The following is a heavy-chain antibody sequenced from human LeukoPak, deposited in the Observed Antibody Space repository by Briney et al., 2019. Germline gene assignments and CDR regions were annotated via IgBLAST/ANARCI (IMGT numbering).Heavy chain of an antibody. D-gene: IGHD3-16*01. CDR1: GGTFSDYY. CDR2: ISRSGST. CDR3: AGGADTVWGAGVY. V-gene: IGHV4-34*01. J-gene: IGHJ4*02. Sequence: PAETLSLTCAVYGGTFSDYYWSWIRQPPGKGLEWIGEISRSGSTKSNPSLKSRVTISVDTSKSQFSLKPTSVSAAETAVYYCAGGADTVWGAGVYWGQGTLVTVS.